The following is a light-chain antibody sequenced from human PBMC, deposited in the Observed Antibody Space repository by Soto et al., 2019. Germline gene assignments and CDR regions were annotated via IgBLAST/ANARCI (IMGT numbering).Light chain of an antibody. CDR2: EVS. J-gene: IGLJ3*02. V-gene: IGLV2-14*01. CDR1: SSDVGGYNY. CDR3: SSYTASSTLV. Sequence: QSALTQPASVSGSPRQSITISCTGTSSDVGGYNYVSWYQQHPGKAPKLMIYEVSNRPSGVSNRFSGSKSGITASLTISGLQAEDEADYYCSSYTASSTLVFGGGTQLTVL.